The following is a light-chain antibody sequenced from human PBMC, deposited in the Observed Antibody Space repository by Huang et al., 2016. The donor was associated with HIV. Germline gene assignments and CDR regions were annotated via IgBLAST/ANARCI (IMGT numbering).Light chain of an antibody. Sequence: DIQMTQSPSSLSASVGDRVTITCRASQSISSYLNWYQQKPGKAPKLLIYAASSLQSGVPARLSGSGSGTDFTLTISSQQPEEFATYYCQQSYSTPELTFGGGTKVEIK. CDR1: QSISSY. CDR2: AAS. V-gene: IGKV1-39*01. CDR3: QQSYSTPELT. J-gene: IGKJ4*01.